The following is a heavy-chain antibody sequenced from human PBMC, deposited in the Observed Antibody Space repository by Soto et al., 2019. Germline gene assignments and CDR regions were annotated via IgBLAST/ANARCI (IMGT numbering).Heavy chain of an antibody. D-gene: IGHD3-9*01. CDR1: GFTFSSYS. J-gene: IGHJ3*02. CDR3: ARGGGLRYFDWPDNDAFDI. Sequence: GGSLRLSCAASGFTFSSYSMNWVRQAPGKGLEWVSSISSSSSYIYYADSVKGRFTISRDNAKNSLYLQMNSLRAEDTAVYYCARGGGLRYFDWPDNDAFDIWGQGTMVTVSS. CDR2: ISSSSSYI. V-gene: IGHV3-21*01.